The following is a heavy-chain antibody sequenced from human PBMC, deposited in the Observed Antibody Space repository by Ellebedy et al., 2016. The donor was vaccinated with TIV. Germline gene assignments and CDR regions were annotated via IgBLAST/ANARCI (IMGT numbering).Heavy chain of an antibody. V-gene: IGHV5-51*01. CDR2: IHPGDSET. CDR3: ARPTDSTAEDAFDI. CDR1: GYSFTSYW. J-gene: IGHJ3*02. D-gene: IGHD3-22*01. Sequence: GESLKISCRGSGYSFTSYWIGWVRQMPGKGLEWIGVIHPGDSETRYSPSFQGQVSISVDKSISTAYLQWSSLKASDTAMYYCARPTDSTAEDAFDIWGQGTMITVSS.